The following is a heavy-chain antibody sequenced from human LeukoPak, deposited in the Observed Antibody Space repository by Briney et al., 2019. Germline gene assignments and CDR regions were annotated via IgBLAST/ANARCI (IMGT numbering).Heavy chain of an antibody. CDR3: ARESPVGVSQYYFDY. V-gene: IGHV4-34*01. CDR1: GGSFSGYY. D-gene: IGHD6-13*01. Sequence: SGTLSLTCAVYGGSFSGYYWSWIRQPPGKGLEWIGEINHSGSTNYNPSLKSRVTISVDTSKNQFSLKLSSVTAADTAVYYRARESPVGVSQYYFDYWGQGTLVTVSS. J-gene: IGHJ4*02. CDR2: INHSGST.